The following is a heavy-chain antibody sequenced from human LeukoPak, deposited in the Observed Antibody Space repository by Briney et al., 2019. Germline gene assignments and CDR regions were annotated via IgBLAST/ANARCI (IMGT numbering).Heavy chain of an antibody. V-gene: IGHV3-20*04. J-gene: IGHJ4*02. Sequence: PGGSLRLSCAASGFTFDDYGMSWVRHAPGKGLEWVSGINWNGGSTGYADSVKGRFTISRDNAKNSLYLQMNSLRAEDTALYYCARYLGPTTLSGFNYWGQGTLITVSS. CDR1: GFTFDDYG. D-gene: IGHD1-26*01. CDR3: ARYLGPTTLSGFNY. CDR2: INWNGGST.